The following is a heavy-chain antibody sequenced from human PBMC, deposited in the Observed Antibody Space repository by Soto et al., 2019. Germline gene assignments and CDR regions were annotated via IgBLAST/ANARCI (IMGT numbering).Heavy chain of an antibody. Sequence: SGTLSLTCTVSGVSITGSYWSWIRQTPGKTLEWIGYIYHSGTTTYNPSLKSRVSISVDTSKNQFSLRLTSVIAADTAVYYCARHMPYGAGSLAGCDYWGQGIGVTAPQ. CDR2: IYHSGTT. V-gene: IGHV4-59*01. D-gene: IGHD1-26*01. J-gene: IGHJ4*02. CDR1: GVSITGSY. CDR3: ARHMPYGAGSLAGCDY.